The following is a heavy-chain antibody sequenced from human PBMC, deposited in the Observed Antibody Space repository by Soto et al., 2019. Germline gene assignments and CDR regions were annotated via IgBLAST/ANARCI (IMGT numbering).Heavy chain of an antibody. CDR3: ARDRAGYDFWSGYSSYYYYGMDV. Sequence: PGGSLRLSCAGSGFTLSDHYIDWVRQAPGKGLEWVGRSRDKPQGYSTAYAASVKGRFTTSRDESKNSAYLQMNSLKTEDTAVYYCARDRAGYDFWSGYSSYYYYGMDVWGQGTTVTVSS. CDR1: GFTLSDHY. CDR2: SRDKPQGYST. J-gene: IGHJ6*02. D-gene: IGHD3-3*01. V-gene: IGHV3-72*01.